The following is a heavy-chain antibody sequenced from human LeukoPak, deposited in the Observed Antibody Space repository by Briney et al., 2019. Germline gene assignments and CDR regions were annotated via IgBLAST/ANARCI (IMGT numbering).Heavy chain of an antibody. V-gene: IGHV3-48*03. CDR3: ARVRYSDSSVLTRKRSYYFDY. CDR2: ISSSGSTI. J-gene: IGHJ4*02. Sequence: PGGSLRLSCAASGFTFSSYEMNWVRQAPGKGLEWVSYISSSGSTIYYADSVKGRFTISRDNAKNSLYLQMNSLRAEDTAVYYCARVRYSDSSVLTRKRSYYFDYWGQGTLVTVSS. D-gene: IGHD3-22*01. CDR1: GFTFSSYE.